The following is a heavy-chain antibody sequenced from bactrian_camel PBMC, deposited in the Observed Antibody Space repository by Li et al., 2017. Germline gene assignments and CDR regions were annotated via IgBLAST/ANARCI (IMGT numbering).Heavy chain of an antibody. J-gene: IGHJ4*01. CDR1: EYTLDYNC. CDR2: IYTAGVSP. Sequence: HVQLVESGGGSVQVGGSARLSCVGSEYTLDYNCMAWFRQAPGKEREWVAGIYTAGVSPTGITPVYPDSVKGRFAISHNRAQNAIYLQMESMKPEDTGMYYCAAGFGTWCHKDTDYSYWGRGTQVTVS. V-gene: IGHV3S1*01. CDR3: AAGFGTWCHKDTDYSY. D-gene: IGHD4*01.